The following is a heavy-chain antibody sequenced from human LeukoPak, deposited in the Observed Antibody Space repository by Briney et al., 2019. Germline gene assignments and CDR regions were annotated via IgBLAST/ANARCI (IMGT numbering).Heavy chain of an antibody. D-gene: IGHD6-6*01. CDR2: INHSGST. Sequence: SETLSLTCAVYGGSFSGYYWSWIRQPPGKGLEWIGEINHSGSTNYNPSLKSRVTISVDTSKNQFSLKLSSMTAADTAVYYCARDGFIAALFDYWGQGTLVTVSS. V-gene: IGHV4-34*01. CDR1: GGSFSGYY. J-gene: IGHJ4*02. CDR3: ARDGFIAALFDY.